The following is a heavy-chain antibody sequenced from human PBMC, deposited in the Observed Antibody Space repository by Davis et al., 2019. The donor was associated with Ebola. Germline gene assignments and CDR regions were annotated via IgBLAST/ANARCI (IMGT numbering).Heavy chain of an antibody. CDR1: GGSFSGYY. Sequence: SETLSLTCAVYGGSFSGYYWSWIRQPPGKGLEWIGEINHSGSTNYNPSLKSRVTISVDTSKNQFSLKLSSVTAADTAVYYCARGPYCGGDCYRKGPFDYWGQGTLVTVSS. D-gene: IGHD2-21*02. V-gene: IGHV4-34*01. CDR2: INHSGST. J-gene: IGHJ4*02. CDR3: ARGPYCGGDCYRKGPFDY.